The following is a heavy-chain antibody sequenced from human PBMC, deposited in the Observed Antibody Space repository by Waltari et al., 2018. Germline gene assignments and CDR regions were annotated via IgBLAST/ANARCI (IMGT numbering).Heavy chain of an antibody. CDR1: GFTFSCYA. CDR2: ISYDGSNK. CDR3: ARDGLRRAYNWFDP. D-gene: IGHD2-2*03. J-gene: IGHJ5*02. Sequence: QVQLVESGGGVVQPGRYLRLSCAASGFTFSCYAMPWVRQAPGKGLEWVAVISYDGSNKYYADSVKGRFTISRDNSKNTLYLQMNSLRAEDTAVYYCARDGLRRAYNWFDPWGQGTLVTVSS. V-gene: IGHV3-30-3*01.